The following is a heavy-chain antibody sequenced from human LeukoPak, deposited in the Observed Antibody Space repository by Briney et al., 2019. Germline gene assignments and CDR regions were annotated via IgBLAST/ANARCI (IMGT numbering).Heavy chain of an antibody. CDR2: ICGSDGSR. V-gene: IGHV3-23*01. CDR1: GFTFSTYA. D-gene: IGHD2-2*01. J-gene: IGHJ4*02. CDR3: AKGGSPSCYSSSGY. Sequence: GGSLRLSCAASGFTFSTYAMSWVRQAPGKGLEWVSAICGSDGSRYYADSVKGRFTISRDNSKNTLYLQMNSLRGEDSAVYYCAKGGSPSCYSSSGYWGQGTLVTVSS.